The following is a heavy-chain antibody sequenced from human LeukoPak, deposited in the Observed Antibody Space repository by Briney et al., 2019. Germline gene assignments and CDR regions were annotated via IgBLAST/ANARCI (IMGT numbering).Heavy chain of an antibody. CDR2: IWYDGSNK. CDR3: ARDRSKRGWSDWFDP. D-gene: IGHD6-19*01. CDR1: GFTFSSYG. V-gene: IGHV3-33*01. J-gene: IGHJ5*02. Sequence: PGRSLRLSCAASGFTFSSYGMHWVRQAPGKGLEWVAVIWYDGSNKYYADSVKGRFTISRDNSMNTLYLQMNSLRAEDTAVYYCARDRSKRGWSDWFDPWGQGTLVTVSS.